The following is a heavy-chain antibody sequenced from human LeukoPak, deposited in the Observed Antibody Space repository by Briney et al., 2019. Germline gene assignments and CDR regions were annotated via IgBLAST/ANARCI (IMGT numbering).Heavy chain of an antibody. CDR3: ARTVVSPYYYYYYGMDV. D-gene: IGHD2-15*01. CDR1: GFTVSSNY. Sequence: GGSLRLSCAASGFTVSSNYMSLVRQAPGKGLEWVSVIYSGGSTYYADSVKGRFTISRDNSKNTLYLQMNSLRAEDTAVYYCARTVVSPYYYYYYGMDVWGQGTTVTVSS. CDR2: IYSGGST. J-gene: IGHJ6*02. V-gene: IGHV3-66*01.